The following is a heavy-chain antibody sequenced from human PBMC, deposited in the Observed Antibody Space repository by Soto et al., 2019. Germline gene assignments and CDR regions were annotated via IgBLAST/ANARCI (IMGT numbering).Heavy chain of an antibody. V-gene: IGHV3-7*03. CDR1: GFTFSSYW. Sequence: PGGSLRLSCAASGFTFSSYWMSGVRQAPGKGLEGVANIKQDGSEKYYVDSVKGRFTISRDNAKNSLYLQMNSLRAEDTAVYYCARDLVVFGHATYYFDYWGQGT. D-gene: IGHD2-2*01. CDR2: IKQDGSEK. J-gene: IGHJ4*02. CDR3: ARDLVVFGHATYYFDY.